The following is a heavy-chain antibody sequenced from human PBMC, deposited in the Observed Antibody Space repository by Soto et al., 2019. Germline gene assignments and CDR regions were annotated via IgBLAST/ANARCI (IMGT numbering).Heavy chain of an antibody. V-gene: IGHV3-30*18. CDR2: ISYDGSNK. D-gene: IGHD4-17*01. Sequence: QVQLVESGGGVVQPGRSLRLSCAASRFTFSSYGMHWVRQAPGKGLEWVAVISYDGSNKYYADSVKGRFTISRDNSKNTLYLQMNSLRAEDTAVYYCAKDPQYGDYENYYYYIDVWGKGTTVTVSS. CDR3: AKDPQYGDYENYYYYIDV. CDR1: RFTFSSYG. J-gene: IGHJ6*03.